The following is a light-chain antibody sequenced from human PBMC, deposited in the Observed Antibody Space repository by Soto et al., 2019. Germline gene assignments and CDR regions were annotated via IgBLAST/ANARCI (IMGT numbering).Light chain of an antibody. CDR1: QTVRNNY. CDR2: DAS. CDR3: QQYYSTPIT. Sequence: EFVLTQSPGTLSLSPGERATLSCRASQTVRNNYLAWYQQKPGQAPRLLIYDASSRATGIPDRFSGSGSGTDFTLTISSLQAEDVAVYYCQQYYSTPITFGQGTRLEIK. J-gene: IGKJ5*01. V-gene: IGKV3-20*01.